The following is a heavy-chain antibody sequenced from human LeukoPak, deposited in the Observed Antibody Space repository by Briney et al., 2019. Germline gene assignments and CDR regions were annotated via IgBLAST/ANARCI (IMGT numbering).Heavy chain of an antibody. D-gene: IGHD6-13*01. V-gene: IGHV4-34*01. CDR3: ARRRVGIAAAGTFDY. CDR1: GGSFSGYY. Sequence: SETLSHTCAVYGGSFSGYYWSWIRQPPGKGLEWIGEINHSGSTNYNPSLKSRVTISVDTSKNQFSLKLSSVTAADTAVYYCARRRVGIAAAGTFDYWGQGTLVTVSS. J-gene: IGHJ4*02. CDR2: INHSGST.